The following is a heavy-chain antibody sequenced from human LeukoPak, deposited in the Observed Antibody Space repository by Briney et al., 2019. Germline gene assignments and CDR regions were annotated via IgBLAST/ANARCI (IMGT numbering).Heavy chain of an antibody. Sequence: SVKVSCKASGGTFSSYAIGWVRQAPGQGLEWMGAIIPIFGTANYAQKFQGRVTITTDESTSTAYMELSSLRSEDTAVYYCARVIGLDEYSGYDQGPEYYFDYWGQGTLVTVSS. CDR2: IIPIFGTA. V-gene: IGHV1-69*05. CDR1: GGTFSSYA. D-gene: IGHD5-12*01. J-gene: IGHJ4*02. CDR3: ARVIGLDEYSGYDQGPEYYFDY.